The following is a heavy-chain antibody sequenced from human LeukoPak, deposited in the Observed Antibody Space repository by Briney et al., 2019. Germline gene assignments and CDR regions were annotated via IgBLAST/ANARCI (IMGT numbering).Heavy chain of an antibody. D-gene: IGHD6-19*01. CDR2: FYYSEST. Sequence: PSETLSLTCTVSGGLISSSSYYWGWIRRPPGKGLEWIGSFYYSESTYYNPSLKSRVTISVDTSKNQFTLKLSSVTAADTAVYYCARTAGIAVAGSRQYFDYWGQGTLVTVSS. V-gene: IGHV4-39*01. J-gene: IGHJ4*02. CDR3: ARTAGIAVAGSRQYFDY. CDR1: GGLISSSSYY.